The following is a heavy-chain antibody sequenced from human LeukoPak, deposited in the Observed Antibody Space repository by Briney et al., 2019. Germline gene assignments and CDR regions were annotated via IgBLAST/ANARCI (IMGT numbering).Heavy chain of an antibody. D-gene: IGHD2-8*01. J-gene: IGHJ4*02. V-gene: IGHV1-18*04. CDR2: ISAYNGNT. CDR3: AMGVGYCTNGVCYTVC. Sequence: ASVKVSCKATGYTFTSYGISWVRQAPGQGLEWMGWISAYNGNTNYAQKLQGRVTMTTDTSTSTAYMELRSLRSDDTAVYYCAMGVGYCTNGVCYTVCWGQGTLVTVSS. CDR1: GYTFTSYG.